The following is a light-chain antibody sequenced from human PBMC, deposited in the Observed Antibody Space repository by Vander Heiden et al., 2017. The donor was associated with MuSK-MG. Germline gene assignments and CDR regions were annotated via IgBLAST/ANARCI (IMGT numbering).Light chain of an antibody. CDR3: QESDTTPFT. Sequence: DIQMTQSPSSLSASVADRVTITCRASQNITTYLNWYQQRPGKAPNLLIYAASSLQSGVPSRFSGSGSGTDFTLTISSLQPEDFATYYCQESDTTPFTFGPGTKVDIK. CDR1: QNITTY. CDR2: AAS. V-gene: IGKV1-39*01. J-gene: IGKJ3*01.